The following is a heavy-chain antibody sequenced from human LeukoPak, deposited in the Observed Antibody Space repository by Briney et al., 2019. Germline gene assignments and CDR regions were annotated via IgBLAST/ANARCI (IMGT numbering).Heavy chain of an antibody. D-gene: IGHD4-17*01. CDR3: ARDYGDYLYFDY. J-gene: IGHJ4*02. V-gene: IGHV3-48*01. Sequence: GGSLRLSCAASGFTFSSYSMNWIRQAPGKGLEWVSYISNSSSTIYYADSVKGRFTISRDNAKNSLYLQMNSLRAEDTAVYYCARDYGDYLYFDYWGQGTLVTVSS. CDR1: GFTFSSYS. CDR2: ISNSSSTI.